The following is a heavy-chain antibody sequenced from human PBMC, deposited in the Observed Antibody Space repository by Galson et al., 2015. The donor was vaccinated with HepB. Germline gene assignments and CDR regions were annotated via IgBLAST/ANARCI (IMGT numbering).Heavy chain of an antibody. D-gene: IGHD2-2*01. J-gene: IGHJ6*02. V-gene: IGHV3-23*01. CDR1: GFTFSSYA. CDR3: GKDPVRASSRPDGMDV. CDR2: ISGRGGNT. Sequence: SLRLSCAASGFTFSSYAMSWVRQAPGKGLEWVSSISGRGGNTYYTDSVKGRFTISRDNSKKMVYLQMTSLRAEDTALYYCGKDPVRASSRPDGMDVWGQGTTVTVPS.